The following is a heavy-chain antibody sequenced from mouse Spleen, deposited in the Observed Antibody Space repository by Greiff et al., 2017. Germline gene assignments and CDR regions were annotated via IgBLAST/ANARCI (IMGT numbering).Heavy chain of an antibody. CDR2: ISYSGST. CDR3: ARRYYGYDGYWYFDV. CDR1: GYSITSDYA. J-gene: IGHJ1*01. Sequence: EVQLVESGPGPVKPSQSLSLTCTVTGYSITSDYAWNWIRQFPGNKLEWMGYISYSGSTSYNPSLKSRISITRDTSKNQFFLQLNSVTTEDTATYYCARRYYGYDGYWYFDVWGAGTTVTVSS. V-gene: IGHV3-2*02. D-gene: IGHD2-2*01.